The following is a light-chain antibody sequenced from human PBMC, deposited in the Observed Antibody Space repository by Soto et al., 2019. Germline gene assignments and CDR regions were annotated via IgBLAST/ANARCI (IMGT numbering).Light chain of an antibody. CDR1: QSVSSN. CDR2: GAS. Sequence: EIVLDQSTAAVPLAPGERATLSCRASQSVSSNYLAWYQQKPGQAPRLLIYGASTRATGLPARFSGSWSGTDFTLTICSLQSEDFAVYYCQQYNTWPPITFGQGTRLEIK. CDR3: QQYNTWPPIT. V-gene: IGKV3-15*01. J-gene: IGKJ5*01.